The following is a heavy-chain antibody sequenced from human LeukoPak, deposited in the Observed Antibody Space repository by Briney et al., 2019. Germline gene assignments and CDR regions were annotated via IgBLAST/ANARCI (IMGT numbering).Heavy chain of an antibody. Sequence: QTGGSLRLSCAASGFTFSNSWMSWVRQAPGKGLEWVAYIKETGSETYYVDSVKGRFTITRDNARNSLFLQMNSLRAEDTAVYYCAREDGYCSGGNCYSYFDSWGQGTLVTVSS. D-gene: IGHD2-15*01. V-gene: IGHV3-7*01. CDR2: IKETGSET. CDR3: AREDGYCSGGNCYSYFDS. J-gene: IGHJ4*02. CDR1: GFTFSNSW.